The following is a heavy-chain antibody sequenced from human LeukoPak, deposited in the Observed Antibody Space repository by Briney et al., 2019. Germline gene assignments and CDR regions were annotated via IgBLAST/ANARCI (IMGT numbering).Heavy chain of an antibody. J-gene: IGHJ1*01. CDR3: ATYGGNTAEYFQY. D-gene: IGHD4-23*01. CDR1: GGVYSFYS. Sequence: SVKVSCKASGGVYSFYSITWERQAPGQGLEWMGGIIPPSRTANYAQKFQGRVTITKDESTSTTYMELSSLRSEDTADYYCATYGGNTAEYFQYWGQGTLVTVSS. V-gene: IGHV1-69*05. CDR2: IIPPSRTA.